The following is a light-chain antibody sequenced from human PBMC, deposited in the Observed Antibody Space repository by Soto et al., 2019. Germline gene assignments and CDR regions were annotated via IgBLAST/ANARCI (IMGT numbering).Light chain of an antibody. Sequence: QSALTQPRSVSGSPGQSVTISCTEASNNVGGYNYVSWYQHHPGKVPQLIIYDVTKRPSGVPDRFSGSKSGNTASLTISGLQVGDEADYYCCSYAGTYTWIFGGGTKLTVL. CDR2: DVT. CDR3: CSYAGTYTWI. J-gene: IGLJ2*01. V-gene: IGLV2-11*01. CDR1: SNNVGGYNY.